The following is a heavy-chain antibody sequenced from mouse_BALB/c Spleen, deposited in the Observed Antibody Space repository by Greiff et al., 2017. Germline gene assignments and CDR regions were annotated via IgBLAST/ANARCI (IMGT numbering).Heavy chain of an antibody. J-gene: IGHJ4*01. Sequence: VQLQQSGAELVRSGASVKLSCTASGFNIKDYYMHWVKQRPEQGLEWIGWIDPENGDTEYAPKFQGKATMTADTSSNTAYLQLSSLTSEDTAVYYCNAGDYGNLGYYAMDYWGQGTSVTVSS. CDR3: NAGDYGNLGYYAMDY. V-gene: IGHV14-4*02. D-gene: IGHD2-1*01. CDR2: IDPENGDT. CDR1: GFNIKDYY.